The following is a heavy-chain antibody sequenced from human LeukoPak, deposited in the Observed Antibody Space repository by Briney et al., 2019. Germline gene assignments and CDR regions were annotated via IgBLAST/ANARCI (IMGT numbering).Heavy chain of an antibody. D-gene: IGHD2-2*01. Sequence: PGGSLSLSCAASGFTFSRYAMSWVRQAPGQGMEWVSAISCSGGSTYYADSVTGGFTISRDNSKNTLYLQMNSLRAEDTAVYYCAKSGCSSTSCYDWYFDYWGQGNLVTVSS. V-gene: IGHV3-23*01. CDR2: ISCSGGST. CDR3: AKSGCSSTSCYDWYFDY. J-gene: IGHJ4*02. CDR1: GFTFSRYA.